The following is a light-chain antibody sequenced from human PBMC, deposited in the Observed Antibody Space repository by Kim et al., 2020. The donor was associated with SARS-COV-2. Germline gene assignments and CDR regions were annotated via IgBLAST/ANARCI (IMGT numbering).Light chain of an antibody. CDR2: GAS. V-gene: IGKV3-15*01. J-gene: IGKJ4*02. Sequence: EIVMTQSPVTLSVSPGERATLSCRASQSVSSNLAWYQQKPGQAPRLLIYGASTRATGIPARFSGSGSGTEFTLTISSLQSEDFAVYYCQQYNNWPTITFGGGTKVDIK. CDR3: QQYNNWPTIT. CDR1: QSVSSN.